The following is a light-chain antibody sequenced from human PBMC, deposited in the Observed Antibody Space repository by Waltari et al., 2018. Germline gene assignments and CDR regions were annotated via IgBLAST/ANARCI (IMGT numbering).Light chain of an antibody. Sequence: DIQMTQSPSTLSASVGDRVTISCRASQSITGWLAWYQQIPGMAPKLLICKASSLQSGVPSRFSGSGSGTEFTLTISSLQPDDFASYYCQQYSTYPWTFGQGTKVEIK. V-gene: IGKV1-5*03. CDR3: QQYSTYPWT. J-gene: IGKJ1*01. CDR2: KAS. CDR1: QSITGW.